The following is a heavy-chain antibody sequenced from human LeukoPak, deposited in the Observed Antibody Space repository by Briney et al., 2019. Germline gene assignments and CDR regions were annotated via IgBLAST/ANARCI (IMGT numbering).Heavy chain of an antibody. CDR2: ISGSGGST. Sequence: GGSLRLSCAASGFTVSSNYMSWVRQAPGKGLEWVSAISGSGGSTYYAGSVKGRFTISRDNSKNTLYLQMNSLRAEDTAVYYCAKVPLVVPTPDSSIDYWGQGTLVTVSS. D-gene: IGHD2-15*01. CDR1: GFTVSSNY. V-gene: IGHV3-23*01. CDR3: AKVPLVVPTPDSSIDY. J-gene: IGHJ4*02.